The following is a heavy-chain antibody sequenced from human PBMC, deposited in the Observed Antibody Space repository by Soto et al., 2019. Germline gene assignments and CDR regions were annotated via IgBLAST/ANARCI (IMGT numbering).Heavy chain of an antibody. Sequence: PGGSLRLSCAASGFTFSSYYMHWVRQAPGKGLVWVSRVKSDGTVTNYADSVRGRFTISRDNGKNTLYLQMNSLTAEDTAVYYCARGLASNNNALLDYWGQGTLVTVSS. V-gene: IGHV3-74*01. D-gene: IGHD3-16*01. J-gene: IGHJ4*02. CDR2: VKSDGTVT. CDR1: GFTFSSYY. CDR3: ARGLASNNNALLDY.